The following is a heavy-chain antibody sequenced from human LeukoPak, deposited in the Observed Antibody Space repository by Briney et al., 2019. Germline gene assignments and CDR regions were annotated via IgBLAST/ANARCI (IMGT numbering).Heavy chain of an antibody. CDR3: VSGLVGDGYDYWGYFDL. D-gene: IGHD5-24*01. J-gene: IGHJ4*02. CDR2: IYAGGRV. V-gene: IGHV3-66*01. CDR1: GFXFRRSY. Sequence: GGSLRLSCETSGFXFRRSYITWVRQAPGKGLEWVSLIYAGGRVFYGDSVKGRFTISRDNLGNSVYLHMNSLRAEDTADCARVSGLVGDGYDYWGYFDLWGQGTLVTVSS.